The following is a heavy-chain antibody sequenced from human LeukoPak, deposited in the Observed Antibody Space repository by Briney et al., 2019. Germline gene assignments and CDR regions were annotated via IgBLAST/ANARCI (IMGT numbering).Heavy chain of an antibody. V-gene: IGHV3-30*18. CDR1: GFSFSTYG. Sequence: GGSLRLSCAASGFSFSTYGMHWVRQAPGKGLEWVAVISYDGSNKYYADSVKGRFTISRDNSKNTLYLQMNSLRTEDTAVYYCSNLGDKAQDYWGQGTLVTVSS. D-gene: IGHD3-9*01. J-gene: IGHJ4*02. CDR3: SNLGDKAQDY. CDR2: ISYDGSNK.